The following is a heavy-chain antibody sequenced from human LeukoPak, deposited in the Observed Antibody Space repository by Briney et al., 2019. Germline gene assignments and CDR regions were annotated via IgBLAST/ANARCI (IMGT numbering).Heavy chain of an antibody. Sequence: PGRSLRLSCAASGFTFSGYAMHWVRQAPAKGLEWVAVISYDGSNEYYADSVKGRFTISRDNSKNTLYLQMNSLSVEATAVYYCARVGYYASGPFSYFDYWGQGTLVTVSS. V-gene: IGHV3-30-3*01. CDR3: ARVGYYASGPFSYFDY. D-gene: IGHD3-10*01. CDR1: GFTFSGYA. J-gene: IGHJ4*02. CDR2: ISYDGSNE.